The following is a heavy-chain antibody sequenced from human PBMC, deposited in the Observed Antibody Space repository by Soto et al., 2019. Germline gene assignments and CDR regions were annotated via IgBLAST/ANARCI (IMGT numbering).Heavy chain of an antibody. CDR2: IIPIFGTA. Sequence: QVQLVQSGAEVKKPGSSVKVSCKASGGTFSSYAISWVRQAPGQGLEWMGGIIPIFGTANYAQKFQGRVTITADESTSPAYMELSSLRSEDTAVYYCARAKVAYCGGDCWGFDYWGQGTLVTVSS. J-gene: IGHJ4*02. CDR1: GGTFSSYA. D-gene: IGHD2-21*02. V-gene: IGHV1-69*12. CDR3: ARAKVAYCGGDCWGFDY.